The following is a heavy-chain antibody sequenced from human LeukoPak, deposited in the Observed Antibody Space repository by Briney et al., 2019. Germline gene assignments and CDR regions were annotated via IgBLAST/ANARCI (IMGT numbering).Heavy chain of an antibody. CDR2: IYYSGST. D-gene: IGHD6-6*01. CDR3: ASNLIAARPGFFDY. CDR1: GGSIRSSGYY. J-gene: IGHJ4*02. V-gene: IGHV4-39*07. Sequence: SETLSLTCTVSGGSIRSSGYYWGWIRQPPGKGLEWIGSIYYSGSTYYNPSLKSRVTISVDTSKNQFSLKLSSVTAADTAVYYCASNLIAARPGFFDYWGQGTLVTVSS.